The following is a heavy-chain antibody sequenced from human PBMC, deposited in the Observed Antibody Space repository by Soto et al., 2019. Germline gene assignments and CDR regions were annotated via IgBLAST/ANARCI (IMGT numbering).Heavy chain of an antibody. D-gene: IGHD3-10*01. Sequence: GGSLRLSCAASGFTFSSYAMSWVRQAPGKGLEWVAAIRGNGGSKYYADSVKGRFTISRDNSKNTLYLQMNSLRAEDTDVYYCAKSGRGVIIGYYYGMDVWGQGTTVTVSS. J-gene: IGHJ6*02. CDR2: IRGNGGSK. CDR3: AKSGRGVIIGYYYGMDV. CDR1: GFTFSSYA. V-gene: IGHV3-23*01.